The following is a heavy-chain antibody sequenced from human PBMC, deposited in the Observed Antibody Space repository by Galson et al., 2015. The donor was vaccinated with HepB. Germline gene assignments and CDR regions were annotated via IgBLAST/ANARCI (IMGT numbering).Heavy chain of an antibody. CDR2: ISAYNGNT. Sequence: SVKVSCKASGYTFTSYGISWVRQAPGQGLEWMGWISAYNGNTNYAQKLQGRVTMTTDTSTSTAYMELRSLRSDDTAVYYCASRQQQTTHWYFDLWGRGTLVTVSS. CDR3: ASRQQQTTHWYFDL. D-gene: IGHD6-13*01. V-gene: IGHV1-18*01. CDR1: GYTFTSYG. J-gene: IGHJ2*01.